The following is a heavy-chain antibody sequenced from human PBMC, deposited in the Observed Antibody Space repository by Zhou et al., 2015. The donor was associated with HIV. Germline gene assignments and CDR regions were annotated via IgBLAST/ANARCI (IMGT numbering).Heavy chain of an antibody. CDR2: ISPYNGND. D-gene: IGHD5/OR15-5a*01. J-gene: IGHJ4*02. CDR1: GYTFVTHT. CDR3: IRDARVSADY. Sequence: QVQLVQSGPEVKKPGASVEVSCKASGYTFVTHTIHWVRQAPGQGLEWMGWISPYNGNDNYAQKFRARVIMTTDTPTSTAYMSLRGLDSDDTAVYYCIRDARVSADYWGQGTLVIVSS. V-gene: IGHV1-18*04.